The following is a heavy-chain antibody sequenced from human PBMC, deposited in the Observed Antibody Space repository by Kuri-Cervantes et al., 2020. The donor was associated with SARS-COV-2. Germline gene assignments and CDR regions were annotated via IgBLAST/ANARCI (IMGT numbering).Heavy chain of an antibody. CDR2: INHSGST. V-gene: IGHV4-34*01. Sequence: SETLSLTCAVYGGSFSGYYWSWIRQPPGKGLEWIGEINHSGSTNYNPSLKSRVTISVDTSKNQFSLKLSSVTAADTAVYYCARDGGGARDYYYGTDVWGQGTTVTVSS. D-gene: IGHD4-23*01. CDR3: ARDGGGARDYYYGTDV. J-gene: IGHJ6*02. CDR1: GGSFSGYY.